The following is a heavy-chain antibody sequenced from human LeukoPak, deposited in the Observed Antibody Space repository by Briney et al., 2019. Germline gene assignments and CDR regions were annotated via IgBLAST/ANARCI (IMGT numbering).Heavy chain of an antibody. D-gene: IGHD2-15*01. J-gene: IGHJ4*02. CDR2: ISYGGSNK. V-gene: IGHV3-30*18. CDR3: AKDAPYCSGGSCYSSWLDY. CDR1: GFTFSSYG. Sequence: PGRSLRLSCAASGFTFSSYGMHWVRQAPGKGLEWVAVISYGGSNKYYADSVKGRFTISRDNSKNTLYLQMNSLRAEDTAVYYCAKDAPYCSGGSCYSSWLDYWGQGTLVTVSS.